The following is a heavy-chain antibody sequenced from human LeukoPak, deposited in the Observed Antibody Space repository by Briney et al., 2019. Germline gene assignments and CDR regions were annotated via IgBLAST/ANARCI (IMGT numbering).Heavy chain of an antibody. CDR2: IYYSGST. V-gene: IGHV4-39*07. Sequence: PWETLSLTCTVSGGSISNNNYLWGWVRQPPGKGLEWIGSIYYSGSTYYNPSLKSRVTISVDTTKNQFSLRLSSVTAADTAVYFCARSGYHDGYSYGLFDHWGQGTLVTVPS. CDR3: ARSGYHDGYSYGLFDH. D-gene: IGHD5-18*01. J-gene: IGHJ4*02. CDR1: GGSISNNNYL.